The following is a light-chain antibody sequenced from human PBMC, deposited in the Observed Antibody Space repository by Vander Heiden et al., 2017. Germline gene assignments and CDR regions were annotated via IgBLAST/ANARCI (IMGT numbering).Light chain of an antibody. V-gene: IGKV1-33*01. J-gene: IGKJ3*01. CDR1: QDISNY. CDR3: QQYDNLPLT. Sequence: DIQMTQSPFSLSASVGDRVTITCQASQDISNYLNWYQQKPGKAPKLLIYDASNLETGVPSRFSGSGSGTDFTFTISSLQPEDIATYSCQQYDNLPLTFGPGTKVDIK. CDR2: DAS.